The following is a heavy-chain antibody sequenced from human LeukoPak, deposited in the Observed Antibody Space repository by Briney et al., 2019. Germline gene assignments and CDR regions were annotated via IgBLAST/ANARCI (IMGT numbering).Heavy chain of an antibody. CDR3: ARDQDFWSGYYYYGVDV. V-gene: IGHV1-18*01. CDR1: GYTFTSYG. Sequence: GASVKVSCKASGYTFTSYGISWVRQAPGQGLEWMGWISAYNGNTNYAQKLQGRVTMTTDTSTSTAYMELRSLRSDDTAVYYCARDQDFWSGYYYYGVDVWGQGTTVTVSS. D-gene: IGHD3-3*01. CDR2: ISAYNGNT. J-gene: IGHJ6*02.